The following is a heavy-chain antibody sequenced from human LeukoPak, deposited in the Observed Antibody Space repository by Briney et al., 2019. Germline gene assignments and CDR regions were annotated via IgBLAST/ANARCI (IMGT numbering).Heavy chain of an antibody. CDR2: ITGGGGST. D-gene: IGHD3-3*01. CDR1: GFIFSSYA. V-gene: IGHV3-23*01. Sequence: GGSLRLSCAASGFIFSSYAMSWVRQAPGKGLEWVSLITGGGGSTDYADSVKGRFTISRDNSKNTLYLQMNSLRVEDTATYYCAKDGRSGAPFDRWGQGTVLTVSS. CDR3: AKDGRSGAPFDR. J-gene: IGHJ4*02.